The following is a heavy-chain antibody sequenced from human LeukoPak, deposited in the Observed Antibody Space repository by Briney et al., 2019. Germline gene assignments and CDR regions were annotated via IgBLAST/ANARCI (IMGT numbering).Heavy chain of an antibody. CDR2: ISGSGGST. J-gene: IGHJ4*02. CDR1: GFTFSSYG. CDR3: TTAMTAEYYYDSSGYYYDY. V-gene: IGHV3-23*01. D-gene: IGHD3-22*01. Sequence: GGSLRLSCAASGFTFSSYGMSWVRQAPGKGLEWVSAISGSGGSTYYADSVKGRFTISRDNSKNTLYLQMNSLKTEDTAVYYCTTAMTAEYYYDSSGYYYDYWGQGTLVTVSS.